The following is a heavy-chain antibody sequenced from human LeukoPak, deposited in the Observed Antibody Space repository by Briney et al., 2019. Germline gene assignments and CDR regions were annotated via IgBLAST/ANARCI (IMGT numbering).Heavy chain of an antibody. CDR2: INPNSDGT. V-gene: IGHV1-2*02. Sequence: ASVKVSCKASGYTFTGYYMHWVRQAPGQGLEWMGWINPNSDGTNYAQKFQGRVTMTRDTSISTAYMELSRLRSDDTAVYYCARGGYYYDSSGYYSSFDYWGQGTLVTVSS. D-gene: IGHD3-22*01. CDR1: GYTFTGYY. CDR3: ARGGYYYDSSGYYSSFDY. J-gene: IGHJ4*02.